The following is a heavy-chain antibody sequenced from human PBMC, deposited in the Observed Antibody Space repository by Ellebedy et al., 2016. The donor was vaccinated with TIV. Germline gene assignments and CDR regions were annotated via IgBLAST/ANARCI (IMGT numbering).Heavy chain of an antibody. J-gene: IGHJ4*02. CDR1: GYTFTSYD. CDR3: ARSREYSSSSGLDY. V-gene: IGHV1-8*01. Sequence: AASVKVSCKASGYTFTSYDINWARQATGHGLEWMGWMNPNSGNTGYAQKFQGRVTMTTDTSTSTAYMELRSLRSDDTAVYYCARSREYSSSSGLDYWGQGTLVTVSS. CDR2: MNPNSGNT. D-gene: IGHD6-6*01.